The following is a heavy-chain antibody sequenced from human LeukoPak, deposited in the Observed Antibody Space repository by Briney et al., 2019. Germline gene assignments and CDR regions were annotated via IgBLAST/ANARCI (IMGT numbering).Heavy chain of an antibody. CDR2: INHSGST. CDR3: ARDPYGDYGFDY. V-gene: IGHV4-34*01. CDR1: GGSFSGYY. J-gene: IGHJ4*02. Sequence: PSETLSLTCAVYGGSFSGYYWSWIRQPPGKGLEWIGEINHSGSTNYNPSLKSRVTISVDTSKNQISLKLSSVTAADTAVYYCARDPYGDYGFDYWGQGTLVTVSS. D-gene: IGHD4-17*01.